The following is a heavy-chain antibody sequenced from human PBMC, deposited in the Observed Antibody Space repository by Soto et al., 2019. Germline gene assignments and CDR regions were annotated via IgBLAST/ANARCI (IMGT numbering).Heavy chain of an antibody. J-gene: IGHJ6*03. D-gene: IGHD2-15*01. CDR2: INHSGST. V-gene: IGHV4-34*01. CDR1: GGSFSGYY. CDR3: ARGGGGGSGNYYYYLDV. Sequence: QVQLQQWGAGLLKPSETLSLTCAVYGGSFSGYYWSWIRQPPGKGLEWIGEINHSGSTNYNPSLKSRVTISVDTSKNQLSLKLSSVTAADTAVYYCARGGGGGSGNYYYYLDVWGKGTTVTVSS.